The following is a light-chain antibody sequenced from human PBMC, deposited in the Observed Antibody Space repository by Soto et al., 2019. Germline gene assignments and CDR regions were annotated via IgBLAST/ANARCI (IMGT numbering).Light chain of an antibody. CDR2: EGS. CDR1: SSDVASYNL. CDR3: SSYAGSSTFYV. V-gene: IGLV2-23*01. Sequence: QSALTQPASVSGSPGQSITISCTGTSSDVASYNLVSWYQQLPGKAPKLMIYEGSKRPSGVSNRFSGSKSGNTASLTISGLQAEDEADYYCSSYAGSSTFYVFGTG. J-gene: IGLJ1*01.